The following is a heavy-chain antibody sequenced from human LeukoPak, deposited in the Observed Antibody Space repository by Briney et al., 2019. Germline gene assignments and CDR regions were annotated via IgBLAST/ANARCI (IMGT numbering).Heavy chain of an antibody. D-gene: IGHD1-1*01. V-gene: IGHV1-46*01. CDR1: GNTFIGYW. CDR2: NNPRGDAT. J-gene: IGHJ4*02. CDR3: AREGQQLKHFDY. Sequence: ASVKVSCKASGNTFIGYWIHWVRQAPGQGLEWMGANNPRGDATIGAQKFQGRVTTTRDTSTSTVYIELSSLRSEDTAVYYCAREGQQLKHFDYWGQGTLVTVSS.